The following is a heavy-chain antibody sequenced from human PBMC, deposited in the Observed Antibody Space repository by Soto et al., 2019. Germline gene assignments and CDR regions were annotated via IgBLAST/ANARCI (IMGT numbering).Heavy chain of an antibody. Sequence: SETLSLTCTVSGGSISSGGYYWSWIRQHPGEGLECIGYIYYSGSTYYNPSLKSRVTISVDTSKIQFSLKLSSVTAADTAVYYCARAPQLGPIGYYYGMDVWGQGTTVTVSS. CDR3: ARAPQLGPIGYYYGMDV. J-gene: IGHJ6*02. CDR2: IYYSGST. CDR1: GGSISSGGYY. V-gene: IGHV4-31*03. D-gene: IGHD2-2*01.